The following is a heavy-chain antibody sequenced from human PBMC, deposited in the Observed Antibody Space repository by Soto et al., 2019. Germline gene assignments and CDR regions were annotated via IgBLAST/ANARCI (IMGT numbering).Heavy chain of an antibody. V-gene: IGHV4-4*02. J-gene: IGHJ6*02. CDR2: IYHSGST. CDR3: AYTAAGTSYYYYYGMDV. Sequence: QVQLQKSGPGLVKPSGTLSLTCAVSGGSISSSNWWSWVRQPPGKGLEWIGEIYHSGSTNYNPSLKSRVTISVDKSKNQFSLKLSSVTAADTAVYYCAYTAAGTSYYYYYGMDVWGQGTTVTVSS. D-gene: IGHD6-13*01. CDR1: GGSISSSNW.